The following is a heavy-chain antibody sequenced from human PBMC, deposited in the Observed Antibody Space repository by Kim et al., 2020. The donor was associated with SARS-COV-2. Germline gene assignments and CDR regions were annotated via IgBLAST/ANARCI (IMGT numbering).Heavy chain of an antibody. J-gene: IGHJ4*02. V-gene: IGHV3-23*01. D-gene: IGHD3-10*01. CDR3: AKDRNLLWFGDYYFDY. CDR1: GFTFSSYA. Sequence: GGSLRLSCAASGFTFSSYAMSWVRQAPGKGLEWVSAISGSGGSTYYADSVKGRFTISRDNSKNTLYLQMNSLRAEDTAVYYCAKDRNLLWFGDYYFDYWGQGTLVTVSS. CDR2: ISGSGGST.